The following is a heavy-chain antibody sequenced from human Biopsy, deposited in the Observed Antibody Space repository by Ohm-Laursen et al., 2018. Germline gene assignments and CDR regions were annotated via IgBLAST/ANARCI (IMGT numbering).Heavy chain of an antibody. CDR3: VRGVDYYDPYHYYALDV. CDR1: GESFNGYY. J-gene: IGHJ6*02. CDR2: INHSGGT. D-gene: IGHD3-22*01. V-gene: IGHV4-34*01. Sequence: ETLSLTCAVYGESFNGYYWSWIRQTPGKGLEWIGEINHSGGTNYNPSLKGRVTISVDTSKNQFSLTVGSVTAADTAVYYCVRGVDYYDPYHYYALDVWGQGTTVTVSS.